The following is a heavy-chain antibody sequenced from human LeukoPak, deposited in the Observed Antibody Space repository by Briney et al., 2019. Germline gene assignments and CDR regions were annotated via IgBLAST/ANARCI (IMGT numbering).Heavy chain of an antibody. CDR3: AKQTTNIVVVTLPDY. CDR2: IRYDGSNK. Sequence: PGGSLRLSCAASGFTFRTYGMHWVRQAPGKGLEWVAFIRYDGSNKFYADSVKGRFTISRDNSKNTLYLQMNSLRAEDTAVYYCAKQTTNIVVVTLPDYWGQGTLVTVSS. V-gene: IGHV3-30*02. J-gene: IGHJ4*02. D-gene: IGHD3-22*01. CDR1: GFTFRTYG.